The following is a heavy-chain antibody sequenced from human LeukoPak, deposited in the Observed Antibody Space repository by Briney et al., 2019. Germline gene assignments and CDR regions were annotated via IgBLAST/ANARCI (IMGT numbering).Heavy chain of an antibody. Sequence: GASVKVSCKASGGTFSSYAISWVRQAPGQGLEWMGGIIPIFGTANYAQKFQGRVTITADKSTSTAYMELSSPRSEDTAVYYCARDGDTAMVDDAFDIWGQGTMVTVSS. CDR3: ARDGDTAMVDDAFDI. D-gene: IGHD5-18*01. CDR2: IIPIFGTA. V-gene: IGHV1-69*06. J-gene: IGHJ3*02. CDR1: GGTFSSYA.